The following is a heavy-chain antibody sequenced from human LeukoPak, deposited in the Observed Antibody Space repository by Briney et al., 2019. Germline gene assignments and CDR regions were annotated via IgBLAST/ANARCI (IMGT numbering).Heavy chain of an antibody. V-gene: IGHV4-59*11. Sequence: SETLSLTCTVSGGSISSHYWSWIRQPPGKGLEWIAYISYSGSTNYNPSLKSRVTISVDTSKNQFSLKVSSVTAADTALYYCARGHLVFAYWGQGTLVTVSS. CDR1: GGSISSHY. CDR3: ARGHLVFAY. CDR2: ISYSGST. D-gene: IGHD6-6*01. J-gene: IGHJ4*02.